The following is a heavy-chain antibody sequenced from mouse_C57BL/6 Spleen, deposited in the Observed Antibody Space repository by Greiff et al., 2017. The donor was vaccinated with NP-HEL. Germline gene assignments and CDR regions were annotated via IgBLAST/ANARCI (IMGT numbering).Heavy chain of an antibody. D-gene: IGHD4-1*01. CDR3: ARSGTGTDFDY. Sequence: QVQLQQSGAELVRPGTSVKLSCKASGYTFTSYWMHWVKQRPGQGLEWIGVIDPSDSYTNYNQKFKGKATLTVDTSSSTAYMQLSSLTSEDSAVYYCARSGTGTDFDYWGQGTTLTVSS. CDR2: IDPSDSYT. J-gene: IGHJ2*01. V-gene: IGHV1-59*01. CDR1: GYTFTSYW.